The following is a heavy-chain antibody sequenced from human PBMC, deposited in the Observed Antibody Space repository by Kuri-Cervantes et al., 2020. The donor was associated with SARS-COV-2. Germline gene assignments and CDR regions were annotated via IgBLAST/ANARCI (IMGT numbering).Heavy chain of an antibody. D-gene: IGHD2-2*01. CDR2: ISSSSSYI. Sequence: GGSLRLSCAASGFTFSSYAMSWVRQAPGKGLEWVSSISSSSSYIYYADSVKGRFTISRDNAKNSLYLQMNSLRAEDTAVYYCTTERGYCSSTSCYGVRWFDPWGQGTLVTVSS. CDR3: TTERGYCSSTSCYGVRWFDP. V-gene: IGHV3-21*01. J-gene: IGHJ5*02. CDR1: GFTFSSYA.